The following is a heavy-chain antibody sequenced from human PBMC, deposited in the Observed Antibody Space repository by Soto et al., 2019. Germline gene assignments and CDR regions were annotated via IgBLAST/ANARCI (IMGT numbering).Heavy chain of an antibody. Sequence: EVQLVESGGGLVQPGGSLRLSCAASGFTFSSYSMNWVRQAPGKGLEWVSYISSSSSTIYYADSVKGRFTISRDNAKNSLYLQMNSLRAEDTAVYYCVRDYGDYDGAYGMDVWGQGTTVTVSS. CDR2: ISSSSSTI. D-gene: IGHD4-17*01. V-gene: IGHV3-48*01. CDR1: GFTFSSYS. J-gene: IGHJ6*02. CDR3: VRDYGDYDGAYGMDV.